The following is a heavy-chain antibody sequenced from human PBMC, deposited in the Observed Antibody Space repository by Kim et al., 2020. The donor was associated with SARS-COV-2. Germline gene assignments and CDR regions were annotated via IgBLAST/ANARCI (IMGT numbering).Heavy chain of an antibody. J-gene: IGHJ4*02. CDR3: ARGRRLRYFDWHNDY. Sequence: ASVKVSCKASGYSFTFYEINWVRQAPGQGLEWVGWMHPNSGNTDYAQKFQGRVTMTRNTSISTAYLELSSLRSDDRAVYYCARGRRLRYFDWHNDYWGQGTLVTVSS. CDR2: MHPNSGNT. V-gene: IGHV1-8*01. CDR1: GYSFTFYE. D-gene: IGHD3-9*01.